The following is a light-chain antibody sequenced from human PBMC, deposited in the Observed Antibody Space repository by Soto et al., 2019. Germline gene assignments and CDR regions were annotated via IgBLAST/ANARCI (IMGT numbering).Light chain of an antibody. V-gene: IGKV3-15*01. CDR1: QAVGSN. Sequence: IVLTQSPATLSVSPGERATLSCRASQAVGSNLAWYQQRTGQAPRLLIYDASTRATGIPHRFSGGGSGTDFTFTISSPQSVDFAVSDCHQYNHWVTWTFSQGIKVYIK. CDR3: HQYNHWVTWT. CDR2: DAS. J-gene: IGKJ1*01.